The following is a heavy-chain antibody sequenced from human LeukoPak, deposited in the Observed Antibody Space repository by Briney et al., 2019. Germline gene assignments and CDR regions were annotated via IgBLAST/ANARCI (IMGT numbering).Heavy chain of an antibody. CDR2: IRYDGSNK. Sequence: GGSLRLSCAASGFTFSSYGMHWVRQAPGKGLEWVAFIRYDGSNKYYADSVKGRFTISRDNSKNTLYLQMNSLRAEDTAVYYCAKVETFTYYYGSGSYPKQGFDYWGQGTLVTVSS. D-gene: IGHD3-10*01. CDR3: AKVETFTYYYGSGSYPKQGFDY. J-gene: IGHJ4*02. CDR1: GFTFSSYG. V-gene: IGHV3-30*02.